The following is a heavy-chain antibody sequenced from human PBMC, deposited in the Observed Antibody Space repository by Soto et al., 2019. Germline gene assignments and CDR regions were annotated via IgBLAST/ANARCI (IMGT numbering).Heavy chain of an antibody. CDR3: ARNKPGNYGMYV. V-gene: IGHV3-53*02. CDR2: IYSGDST. D-gene: IGHD3-10*01. CDR1: GFTVSSNN. Sequence: EVQLVDTGGGLIQPGGSLRLSCAASGFTVSSNNMNWVRQAPGKGLEWVSIIYSGDSTSYAGSVKGRFTISRDNSKNTVLLQMNSLRAEDTAVYYCARNKPGNYGMYVWGRGTTVTVSS. J-gene: IGHJ6*02.